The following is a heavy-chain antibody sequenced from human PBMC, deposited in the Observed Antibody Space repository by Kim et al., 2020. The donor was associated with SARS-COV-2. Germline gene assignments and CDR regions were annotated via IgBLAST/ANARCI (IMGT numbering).Heavy chain of an antibody. CDR2: IDPSDSYT. Sequence: GESLKISCKGSGYSFTSYWISWVRQMPGKGLEWMGRIDPSDSYTNYSPSFQGHVTISADKSLSTAYLQWSSLKASDTAMYYCARPVSFGSGWYYFDYWGQGTLVSDSS. D-gene: IGHD6-19*01. CDR3: ARPVSFGSGWYYFDY. V-gene: IGHV5-10-1*01. J-gene: IGHJ4*02. CDR1: GYSFTSYW.